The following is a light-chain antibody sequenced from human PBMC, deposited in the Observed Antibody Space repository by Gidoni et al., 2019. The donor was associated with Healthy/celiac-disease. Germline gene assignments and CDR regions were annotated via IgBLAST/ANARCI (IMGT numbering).Light chain of an antibody. J-gene: IGKJ2*01. Sequence: DIQMTQSPSSLSASVVDTVTITCRASQSIRTTTVSWYQQRPGKVPNLLIYGASSLETGVPSRFSGSGSGTDFTLTITSLQPEDFATYYCQQTHSFPYTFGQGSKLDI. CDR1: QSIRTTT. CDR2: GAS. CDR3: QQTHSFPYT. V-gene: IGKV1-39*01.